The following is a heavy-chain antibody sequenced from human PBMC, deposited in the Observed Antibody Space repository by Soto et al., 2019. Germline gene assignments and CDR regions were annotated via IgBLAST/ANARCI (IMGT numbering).Heavy chain of an antibody. V-gene: IGHV1-8*01. J-gene: IGHJ4*02. CDR1: GYTFTSYD. CDR2: MNPFSGNA. Sequence: QVQLVQSGAEVKKPGASVRVSCKASGYTFTSYDIYWVRQATGQGLEWKGWMNPFSGNAVYTQKCQDRVTMTRDTSINTAYMEMSGLRSEDTAVYYCTRGQGNHWGQGSLVSVSS. CDR3: TRGQGNH.